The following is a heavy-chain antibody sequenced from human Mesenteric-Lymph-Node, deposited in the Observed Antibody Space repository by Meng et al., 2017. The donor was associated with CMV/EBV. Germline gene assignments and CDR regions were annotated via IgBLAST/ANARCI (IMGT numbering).Heavy chain of an antibody. V-gene: IGHV1-18*01. CDR1: GYTFTSYG. CDR2: ISAYNGST. Sequence: ASVKVSCKASGYTFTSYGIRWVRQAPGQGLEWMGWISAYNGSTNYAQKLQGRVTMTTDTSTSTAYMELRSLRSDDTAVYYCARDRGSIAARPSYYYGMDVWGQGTTVTVSS. J-gene: IGHJ6*02. D-gene: IGHD6-6*01. CDR3: ARDRGSIAARPSYYYGMDV.